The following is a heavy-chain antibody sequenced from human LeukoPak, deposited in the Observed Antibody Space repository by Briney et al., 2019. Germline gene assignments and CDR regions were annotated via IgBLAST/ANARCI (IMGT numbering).Heavy chain of an antibody. D-gene: IGHD5-24*01. CDR1: GYTFTGYY. V-gene: IGHV1-2*02. J-gene: IGHJ4*02. Sequence: ASVKVSCKASGYTFTGYYMHWLRQAPGQGLEWMGWINPNSGGPNFSLNFQDRVTMTRDTSISTVYMELSSLRSDDTAVYYCARGGDGERRDFDSWGQGTLVTVSS. CDR2: INPNSGGP. CDR3: ARGGDGERRDFDS.